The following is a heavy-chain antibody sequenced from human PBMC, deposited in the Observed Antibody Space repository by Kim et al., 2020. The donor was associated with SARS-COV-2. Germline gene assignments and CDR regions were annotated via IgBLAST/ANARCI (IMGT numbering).Heavy chain of an antibody. D-gene: IGHD6-19*01. Sequence: ASVKVSCKASGYTFTNYGITWVRQAPGQGRECLVWISGYDDKTKYSQKYQDRVTVTTDTSTNTGYMEVRNLRFDDTAIYYCARGGRKSCGWFYYFFYYMD. CDR3: ARGGRKSCGWFYYFFYYMD. CDR2: ISGYDDKT. J-gene: IGHJ6*03. CDR1: GYTFTNYG. V-gene: IGHV1-18*01.